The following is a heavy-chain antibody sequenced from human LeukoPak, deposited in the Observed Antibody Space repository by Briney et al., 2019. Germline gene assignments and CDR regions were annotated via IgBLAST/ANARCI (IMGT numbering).Heavy chain of an antibody. Sequence: GASVKVSCKASGYTFTDYYIHWVRLAPGQGLEWMGWINPNSGATNYAQKFRGRVTVTRDTSIRTVYMELTRLTSDDTAVYYCATGPNIYGSGRSWYDPWGQGTLVTVSS. CDR3: ATGPNIYGSGRSWYDP. V-gene: IGHV1-2*02. D-gene: IGHD3-10*01. CDR2: INPNSGAT. CDR1: GYTFTDYY. J-gene: IGHJ5*02.